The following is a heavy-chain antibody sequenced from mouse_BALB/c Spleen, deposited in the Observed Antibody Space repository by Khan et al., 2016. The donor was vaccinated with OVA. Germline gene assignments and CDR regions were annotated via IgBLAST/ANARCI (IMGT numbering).Heavy chain of an antibody. CDR3: AISYYGSFWYFDV. V-gene: IGHV1S56*01. D-gene: IGHD1-1*01. CDR1: GDTFISYY. J-gene: IGHJ1*01. Sequence: VELVESGLELVNPGASVKMSCKASGDTFISYYIHWVKQRPGQGLEWIGWIYPGDGRTKYNEKLKGKTTLTADKSSSTAYMLLSSLTSEDSAIYFCAISYYGSFWYFDVWGAGTTVTVSS. CDR2: IYPGDGRT.